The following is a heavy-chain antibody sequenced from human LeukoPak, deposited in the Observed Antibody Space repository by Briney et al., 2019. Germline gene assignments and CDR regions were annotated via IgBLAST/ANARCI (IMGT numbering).Heavy chain of an antibody. Sequence: ASVKVSCKASGGTFSSYAISWVRQAPGQGLEWMGGIIPIFGTANYAQKFQGRVTITTDESTSTAYMELSSLRSEDTAAYYCASATVVAASAEYFQHWGQGTLVTVSS. J-gene: IGHJ1*01. D-gene: IGHD2-15*01. V-gene: IGHV1-69*05. CDR3: ASATVVAASAEYFQH. CDR2: IIPIFGTA. CDR1: GGTFSSYA.